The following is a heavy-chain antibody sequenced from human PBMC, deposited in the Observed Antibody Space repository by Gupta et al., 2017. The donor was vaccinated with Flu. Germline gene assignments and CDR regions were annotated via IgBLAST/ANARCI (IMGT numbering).Heavy chain of an antibody. J-gene: IGHJ6*02. CDR3: ARDGRVRDFYYYGMDV. V-gene: IGHV1-18*01. Sequence: YGFGWVRQAPGQGLEWMAWYSPYSGNTFAAQNCQGRVTLTTDTSTSTAYMELRGLRSDDTAVYYCARDGRVRDFYYYGMDVWGQGTPVTVSS. CDR1: YG. CDR2: YSPYSGNT.